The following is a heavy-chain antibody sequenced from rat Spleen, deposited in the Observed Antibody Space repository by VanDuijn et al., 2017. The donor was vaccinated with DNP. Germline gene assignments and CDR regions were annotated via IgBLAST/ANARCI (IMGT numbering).Heavy chain of an antibody. CDR3: ARHDLGSSYTLGFGAGYFDY. J-gene: IGHJ2*01. Sequence: EVQLVESGGGLVQPGRSLKFSCAASGFTFSDYAMAWVRQAPKKGLEWVATIIYDGSSTYYRDSVKGRFTISRDNAKSTLYLQMDSLRSEDTATYYCARHDLGSSYTLGFGAGYFDYWGQGVMVTVSS. D-gene: IGHD1-2*01. CDR2: IIYDGSST. CDR1: GFTFSDYA. V-gene: IGHV5-17*01.